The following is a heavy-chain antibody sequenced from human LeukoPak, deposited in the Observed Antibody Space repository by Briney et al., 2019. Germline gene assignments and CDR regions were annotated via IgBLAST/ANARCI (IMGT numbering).Heavy chain of an antibody. CDR2: IYYSGST. CDR3: ARAGYSTGWDRFSFVY. D-gene: IGHD6-19*01. J-gene: IGHJ4*02. Sequence: SEPLSLTCTVSGGSISSSYYWGWIRQPPGKGLEWIRGIYYSGSTYYNLSLKSRHTISIDTSKKLLSLKLTSVTAADTAVYFCARAGYSTGWDRFSFVYWGRGTLVTVSS. CDR1: GGSISSSYY. V-gene: IGHV4-39*01.